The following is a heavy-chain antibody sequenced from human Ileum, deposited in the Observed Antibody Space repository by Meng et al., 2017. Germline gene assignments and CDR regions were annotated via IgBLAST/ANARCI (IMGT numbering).Heavy chain of an antibody. D-gene: IGHD3-22*01. V-gene: IGHV4-59*08. CDR1: GGSISSYY. CDR3: ARREYDSRGYYFDY. CDR2: IYYNGST. J-gene: IGHJ4*02. Sequence: QVQLQESGPGLVKPSETLSLPCTVSGGSISSYYWSGIRQAPGKGLEWIGYIYYNGSTNYNPSLKSRLTMSVDTSKNQFSLKLSSVTAADTAVYYCARREYDSRGYYFDYWGQGTLVTVSS.